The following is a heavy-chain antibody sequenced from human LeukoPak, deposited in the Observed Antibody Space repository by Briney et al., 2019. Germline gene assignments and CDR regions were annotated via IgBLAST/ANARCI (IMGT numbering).Heavy chain of an antibody. V-gene: IGHV3-30*18. D-gene: IGHD4-17*01. Sequence: GGSLRLSCAASGFTFSSYGMHWVRQAPGKGLEWVAVISYDGSNKYYADSVKGRFTISRDNSKNTLYLQMNSLRAEDTAVYYCAKSAYGSGFDYWGQGTLVTVSS. CDR2: ISYDGSNK. CDR1: GFTFSSYG. CDR3: AKSAYGSGFDY. J-gene: IGHJ4*02.